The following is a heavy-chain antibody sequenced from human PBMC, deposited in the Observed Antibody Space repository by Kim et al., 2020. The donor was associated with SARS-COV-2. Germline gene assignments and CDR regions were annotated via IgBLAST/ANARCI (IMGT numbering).Heavy chain of an antibody. CDR2: IIPIFGTA. CDR1: GGTFSSYA. Sequence: SVKVSCKASGGTFSSYAISWVRQAPGQGLEWMGGIIPIFGTANYAQKFQGRVTITADESTSTAYMELSSLRSEDTAVYYCARVPIAGQIYSYGSYYFDYWGQGTLVTVSS. V-gene: IGHV1-69*13. CDR3: ARVPIAGQIYSYGSYYFDY. J-gene: IGHJ4*02. D-gene: IGHD5-18*01.